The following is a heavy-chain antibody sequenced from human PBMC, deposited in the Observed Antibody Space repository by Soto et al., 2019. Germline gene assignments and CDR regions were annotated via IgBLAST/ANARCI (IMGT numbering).Heavy chain of an antibody. CDR2: ISAYTDTP. D-gene: IGHD2-15*01. CDR3: ARSAGNAGRFSEY. Sequence: ASVKVSCKASGYTFTNFGVTWVRRAPGQGLEWMGWISAYTDTPNYAQKFQGQVTISADKSISTAYMQWSSLQASDSAIYYCARSAGNAGRFSEYWGQGTVVTVSS. CDR1: GYTFTNFG. J-gene: IGHJ4*02. V-gene: IGHV1-18*01.